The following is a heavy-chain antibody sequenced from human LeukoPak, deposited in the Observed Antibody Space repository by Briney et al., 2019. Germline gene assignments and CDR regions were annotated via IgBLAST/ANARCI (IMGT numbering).Heavy chain of an antibody. J-gene: IGHJ3*02. CDR3: APLYCKSGDAFDI. CDR1: GFTFSAFG. CDR2: IRHDGSNG. Sequence: PGGSLRLSCAASGFTFSAFGMHWVRQAPGQGLEWVAFIRHDGSNGYYADSVKDRFTISRDNSKNTLYLHMTSLRAEDTAIYYCAPLYCKSGDAFDIWGHGTMVTVSS. D-gene: IGHD2/OR15-2a*01. V-gene: IGHV3-30*02.